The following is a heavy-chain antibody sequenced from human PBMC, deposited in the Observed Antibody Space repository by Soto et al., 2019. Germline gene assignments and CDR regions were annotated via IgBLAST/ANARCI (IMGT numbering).Heavy chain of an antibody. D-gene: IGHD3-22*01. J-gene: IGHJ4*02. CDR1: GASISSGDYH. CDR3: ARANYDSSTYYLDY. Sequence: QVQLQESGPGLVKPSQTLSLTCTVSGASISSGDYHWTWIRQPPGKGLEWIGSIYYSGSTYYNPSLKSRVTISVDTSNNQFSLNLSSVTAADTAVYYCARANYDSSTYYLDYWGQGTLVTVSS. V-gene: IGHV4-30-4*01. CDR2: IYYSGST.